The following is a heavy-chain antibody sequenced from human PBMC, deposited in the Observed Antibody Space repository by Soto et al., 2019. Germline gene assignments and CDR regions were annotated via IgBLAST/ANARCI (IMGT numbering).Heavy chain of an antibody. CDR3: AQSCHVDILTGYSGGADY. CDR1: GFTFSNYA. V-gene: IGHV3-23*01. D-gene: IGHD3-9*01. Sequence: EVQLLESGGGLVQPGGSLRLSCAASGFTFSNYAMTWVRQAPGKGLEWVSSISGGADSTYYADSVKGRFTISRDNSKNTLYVPMNSLRAGDTAVYYCAQSCHVDILTGYSGGADYWGQGTLVTVSS. J-gene: IGHJ4*02. CDR2: ISGGADST.